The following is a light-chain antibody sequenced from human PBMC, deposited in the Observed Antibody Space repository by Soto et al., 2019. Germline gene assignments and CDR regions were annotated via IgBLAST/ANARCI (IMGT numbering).Light chain of an antibody. J-gene: IGKJ1*01. CDR2: GAS. CDR1: QSVSSSY. Sequence: EIVLTQSPGTLSLSPGARATLSCRASQSVSSSYLAWYQQKPGQAPRLLIYGASSRATGIPDRFSGTGSGTDVTLNISRLEPEDVAVYDGQQYGSSPGTFGQGTKVEI. V-gene: IGKV3-20*01. CDR3: QQYGSSPGT.